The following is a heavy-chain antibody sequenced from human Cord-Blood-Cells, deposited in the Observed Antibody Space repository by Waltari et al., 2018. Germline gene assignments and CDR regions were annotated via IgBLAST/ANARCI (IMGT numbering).Heavy chain of an antibody. D-gene: IGHD2-21*01. CDR3: TTDPGCGYFDY. CDR1: GFTFSNAW. CDR2: IKRKTEGGTT. J-gene: IGHJ4*02. Sequence: EVQLVESGGGLVKPGGSLRLSCAASGFTFSNAWMSWVRQAPGKGREWVGRIKRKTEGGTTDYAAPVKGRFTISRDDSKNTLYLQMNSLKTEDTAVYYCTTDPGCGYFDYWGQGTLVTVSS. V-gene: IGHV3-15*01.